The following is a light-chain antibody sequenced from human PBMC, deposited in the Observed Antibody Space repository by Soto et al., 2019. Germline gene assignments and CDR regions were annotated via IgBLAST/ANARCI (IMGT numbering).Light chain of an antibody. CDR3: YSYAGTYTFV. CDR1: ANDVGGHNY. Sequence: QSALTQPRSVSGSPGQSVTISCTGTANDVGGHNYVSWYQQHPGEAPKLLIYDVTERPSVVPDRFSGSKSGNTASLTISGLHTEDEAYYYCYSYAGTYTFVFGTWTKLTVL. J-gene: IGLJ1*01. CDR2: DVT. V-gene: IGLV2-11*01.